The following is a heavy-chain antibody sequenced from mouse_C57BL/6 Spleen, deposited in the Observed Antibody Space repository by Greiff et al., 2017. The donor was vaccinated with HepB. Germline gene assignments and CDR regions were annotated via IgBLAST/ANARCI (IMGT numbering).Heavy chain of an antibody. Sequence: EVKLVESGEGLVKPGGSLKLSCAASGFTFSSYAMSWVRQTPEKRLEWVAYISSGGDYIYYADTVKGRFTISRDNARNTLYLQMSSLKSEDTAMYYCTREGIYDYPFDYWGQGTTLTVSS. CDR2: ISSGGDYI. CDR1: GFTFSSYA. D-gene: IGHD2-4*01. CDR3: TREGIYDYPFDY. V-gene: IGHV5-9-1*02. J-gene: IGHJ2*01.